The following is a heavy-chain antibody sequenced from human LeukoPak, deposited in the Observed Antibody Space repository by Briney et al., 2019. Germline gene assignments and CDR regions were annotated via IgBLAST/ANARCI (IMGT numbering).Heavy chain of an antibody. J-gene: IGHJ3*02. CDR1: GYSFTSYW. D-gene: IGHD3-10*01. Sequence: GESLKISCKGSGYSFTSYWIGWVRQMPGKGLEWMGIIYPGDSDTRYSPSFQGQVTISADKSISTAYLQWSSLKASDTAMYYCARLPGNAIYGSGSYRDGFDIWGQGTMVTVSS. V-gene: IGHV5-51*01. CDR3: ARLPGNAIYGSGSYRDGFDI. CDR2: IYPGDSDT.